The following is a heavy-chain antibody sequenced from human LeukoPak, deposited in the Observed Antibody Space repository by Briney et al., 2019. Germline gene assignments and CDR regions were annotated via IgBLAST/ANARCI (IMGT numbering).Heavy chain of an antibody. Sequence: PGGSLRLSCAASGFTFRSSAMHWVRQAPGKGLEWVAVISYDGNNKYYADSVKGRFTISRDNAKNSLFLQMNSLRAEDTAVYYCARVLRYCSGGNCYSGGLGYMDVWGKGTTVTISS. D-gene: IGHD2-15*01. CDR2: ISYDGNNK. J-gene: IGHJ6*03. CDR1: GFTFRSSA. V-gene: IGHV3-30*04. CDR3: ARVLRYCSGGNCYSGGLGYMDV.